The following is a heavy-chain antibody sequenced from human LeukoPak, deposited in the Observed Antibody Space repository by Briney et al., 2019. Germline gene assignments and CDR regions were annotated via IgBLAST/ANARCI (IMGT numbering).Heavy chain of an antibody. D-gene: IGHD4-17*01. CDR3: ANDGYGDYVIDY. J-gene: IGHJ4*02. Sequence: GGSLRLSCAASGFTFSSYGMHWVRQAPGKGLEWVAFIRYDGSNKYYADSVKGRFTISRDNSKNTLYLQMNSLRAGDTAVYYCANDGYGDYVIDYWGQGTLVTVSS. CDR1: GFTFSSYG. CDR2: IRYDGSNK. V-gene: IGHV3-30*02.